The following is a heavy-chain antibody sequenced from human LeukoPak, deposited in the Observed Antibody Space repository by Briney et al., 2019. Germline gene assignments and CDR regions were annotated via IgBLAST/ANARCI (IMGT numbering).Heavy chain of an antibody. CDR3: ARTSGSGSEGGWFDP. CDR1: GFTFSKFW. CDR2: IHPEGNEK. Sequence: GGSLRLSCLVSGFTFSKFWMSWVRQAPGRGLEWVANIHPEGNEKYHVESVKGRFTISRDNAKNLLFLQMNGLRVEDTAVYYCARTSGSGSEGGWFDPWGQGTLVTVSS. D-gene: IGHD3-10*01. J-gene: IGHJ5*02. V-gene: IGHV3-7*01.